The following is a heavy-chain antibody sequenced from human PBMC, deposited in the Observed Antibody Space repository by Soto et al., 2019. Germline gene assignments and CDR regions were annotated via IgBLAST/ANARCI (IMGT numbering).Heavy chain of an antibody. Sequence: SETLSLTCTVSGGYISSYYWSWIRQPPGKGLEWIGYIYYSGSTNYNPSLKSRVTISVDTSKNQFSLKLSSVTAADTAVYYCARVFYEQQLVPEGYYYYGMDVWGQGTTVTVSS. V-gene: IGHV4-59*01. D-gene: IGHD6-13*01. CDR3: ARVFYEQQLVPEGYYYYGMDV. CDR2: IYYSGST. CDR1: GGYISSYY. J-gene: IGHJ6*02.